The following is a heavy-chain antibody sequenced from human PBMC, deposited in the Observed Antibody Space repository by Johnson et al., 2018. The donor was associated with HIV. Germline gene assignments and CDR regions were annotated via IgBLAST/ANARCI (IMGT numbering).Heavy chain of an antibody. J-gene: IGHJ3*02. V-gene: IGHV3-7*05. D-gene: IGHD1-14*01. CDR2: IKQDGTEK. CDR1: GFTFSTYW. Sequence: VQLVESGGGLVQPGGSLRLSCAVSGFTFSTYWMTWVRQTPGKGLEWVANIKQDGTEKHYLNSVKGRFTISRDNAKNSLFLQMNSLRAEDTAVYFCARDESYRRYALTALDIWGQGTMVIVSS. CDR3: ARDESYRRYALTALDI.